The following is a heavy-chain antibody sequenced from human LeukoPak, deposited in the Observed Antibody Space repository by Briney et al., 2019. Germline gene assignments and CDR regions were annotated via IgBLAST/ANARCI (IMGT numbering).Heavy chain of an antibody. CDR2: MNPNSGNT. CDR1: GYTFTSYD. Sequence: EASVKVSCKASGYTFTSYDINWVRQATGQGLEWMGWMNPNSGNTGYAQKFQGRVTITRNTSISTAYMELSSLRSEDTAVYYCARGMAARPRYYMDVWGKGTTVTVSS. D-gene: IGHD6-6*01. J-gene: IGHJ6*03. CDR3: ARGMAARPRYYMDV. V-gene: IGHV1-8*03.